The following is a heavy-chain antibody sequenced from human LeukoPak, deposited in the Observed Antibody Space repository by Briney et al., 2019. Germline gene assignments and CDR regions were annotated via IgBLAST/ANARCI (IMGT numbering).Heavy chain of an antibody. Sequence: GGSLRLSCAASGFIFSSYGMHWVRQAPGKGLEWVAVISNDGSDKYYVDSVKGRFTISRDNSKNALYLQMNSLRTEDTAVYYCAKERGPRSAFDYWGQGTLVSVSS. CDR1: GFIFSSYG. CDR3: AKERGPRSAFDY. V-gene: IGHV3-30*18. CDR2: ISNDGSDK. J-gene: IGHJ4*02.